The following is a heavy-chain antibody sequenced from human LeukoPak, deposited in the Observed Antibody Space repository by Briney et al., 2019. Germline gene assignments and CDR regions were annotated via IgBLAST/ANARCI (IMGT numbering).Heavy chain of an antibody. V-gene: IGHV3-49*04. CDR1: GFTFGDSP. D-gene: IGHD1-26*01. J-gene: IGHJ4*02. Sequence: PGRSLRLSCTTSGFTFGDSPMSWVRQAPGKGLEWVGFIRTKAYGGTPEYAASVKGRFTISRDDSKSIAYLQMNSLKTEDTAVYYCTRDTSGSYYETVYWGQGTLVTVSS. CDR3: TRDTSGSYYETVY. CDR2: IRTKAYGGTP.